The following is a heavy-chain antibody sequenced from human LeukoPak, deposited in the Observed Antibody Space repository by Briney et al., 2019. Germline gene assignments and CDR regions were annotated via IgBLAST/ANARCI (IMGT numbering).Heavy chain of an antibody. Sequence: PSETLSLTCIVSGGSMDSFYWSWIRQSPGGGLEWIGYIYYSGTTNYNPSLRSRLTISVDMYKNQFSLKLSSVTAADTAVYYCARLARLTLIRGVTGYHSLDVWGKGTKVTVSS. CDR3: ARLARLTLIRGVTGYHSLDV. V-gene: IGHV4-59*01. J-gene: IGHJ6*04. D-gene: IGHD3-10*01. CDR1: GGSMDSFY. CDR2: IYYSGTT.